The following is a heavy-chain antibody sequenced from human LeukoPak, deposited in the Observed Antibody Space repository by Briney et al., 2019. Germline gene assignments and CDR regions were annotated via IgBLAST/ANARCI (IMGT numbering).Heavy chain of an antibody. CDR2: INTDGSSR. Sequence: GGSLRLSCAAAGFTFSSYWMHWVRQAPGKGLVWVSRINTDGSSRIYADFVQGRFTISRDNSKNTLYLQMNSLRADDTAVYYCAKDPRGYFYGMDVWGQGTTVTVSS. CDR3: AKDPRGYFYGMDV. V-gene: IGHV3-74*01. J-gene: IGHJ6*02. D-gene: IGHD3-10*01. CDR1: GFTFSSYW.